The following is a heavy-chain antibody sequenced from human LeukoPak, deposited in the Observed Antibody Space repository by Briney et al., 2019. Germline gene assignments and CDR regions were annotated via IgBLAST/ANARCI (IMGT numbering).Heavy chain of an antibody. V-gene: IGHV3-7*01. CDR2: IKQDGSEK. CDR3: ASPWGSRDY. J-gene: IGHJ4*02. Sequence: PGGSLRLSCAASGFTFSSYAMSWVRQAPGKGLEWVANIKQDGSEKYYVDSVKGRFTISRDNAKNSLYLQMNSLRAEDTAVFYCASPWGSRDYWGQGTLVTVSS. D-gene: IGHD1-26*01. CDR1: GFTFSSYA.